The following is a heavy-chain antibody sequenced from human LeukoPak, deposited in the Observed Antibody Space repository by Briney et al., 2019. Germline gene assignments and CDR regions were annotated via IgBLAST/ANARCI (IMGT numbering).Heavy chain of an antibody. CDR1: GFTFSSYS. Sequence: PGGSLRLSCVASGFTFSSYSMQWVRQAPGRGLEWVANIKQDGNDKHYVDSVKGRFTISRDNAKNSLYLQMDSLTVEDTAVYYCARGAMTTTSTFDYWGQGTLVIVSS. J-gene: IGHJ4*02. D-gene: IGHD5-24*01. V-gene: IGHV3-7*05. CDR2: IKQDGNDK. CDR3: ARGAMTTTSTFDY.